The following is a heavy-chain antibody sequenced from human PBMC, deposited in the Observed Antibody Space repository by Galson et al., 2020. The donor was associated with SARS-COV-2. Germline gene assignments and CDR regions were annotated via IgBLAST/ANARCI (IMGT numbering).Heavy chain of an antibody. Sequence: GWSLRLSCAASAFTFCDHYMDWVRQAPGKGLEWVARTRDKGNSYTTEYAASVKGRFVISRDKSENSMYLQMNSLKTEDTAVYYCVRTAAPGRYHFDYWGQGTLGIVSS. J-gene: IGHJ4*02. CDR3: VRTAAPGRYHFDY. CDR1: AFTFCDHY. CDR2: TRDKGNSYTT. V-gene: IGHV3-72*01. D-gene: IGHD6-13*01.